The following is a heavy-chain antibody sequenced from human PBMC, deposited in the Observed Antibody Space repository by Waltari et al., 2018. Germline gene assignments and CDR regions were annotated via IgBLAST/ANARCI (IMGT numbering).Heavy chain of an antibody. Sequence: QVQLVQSGGGVVQPGGCLRVSGRAPGFTFSAFGMHWVRQAPGKGLEWVAFIRLDGSSEFYADSVKGRFTIARDNSKKTLDLQMNGLQIDDTAVYFCVRDGFQNFDFWGQGTLVTVSS. CDR1: GFTFSAFG. J-gene: IGHJ5*01. CDR2: IRLDGSSE. V-gene: IGHV3-30*02. D-gene: IGHD3-10*01. CDR3: VRDGFQNFDF.